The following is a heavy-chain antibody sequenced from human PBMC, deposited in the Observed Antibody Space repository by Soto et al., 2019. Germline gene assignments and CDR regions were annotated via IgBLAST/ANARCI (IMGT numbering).Heavy chain of an antibody. CDR3: ARGSRDGYNWVY. Sequence: QVQLVESGGDLVQPGGSLRLSCAASGFTFSDYYMSWIRQAPGKGLEWVSYISSSGTNIYYAFSVKGRFTIFRDNAKNSLYLQMNSLRAEDTAVYYCARGSRDGYNWVYWGQGTLVTVSS. CDR2: ISSSGTNI. D-gene: IGHD5-12*01. V-gene: IGHV3-11*01. CDR1: GFTFSDYY. J-gene: IGHJ4*02.